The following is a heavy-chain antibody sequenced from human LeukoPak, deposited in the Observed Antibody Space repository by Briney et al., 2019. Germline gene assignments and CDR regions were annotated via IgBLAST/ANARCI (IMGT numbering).Heavy chain of an antibody. CDR3: ARRKWRWFGELKDYYMDV. D-gene: IGHD3-10*01. Sequence: SETLSLTYAVYGGSFSGYYWSWIRQPPGKGLEWIGEINHSGSTNYNPSLKSRVTISVDTSKNQFSLKLSSVTAADTAVYYCARRKWRWFGELKDYYMDVWGKGTTVTISS. J-gene: IGHJ6*03. V-gene: IGHV4-34*01. CDR1: GGSFSGYY. CDR2: INHSGST.